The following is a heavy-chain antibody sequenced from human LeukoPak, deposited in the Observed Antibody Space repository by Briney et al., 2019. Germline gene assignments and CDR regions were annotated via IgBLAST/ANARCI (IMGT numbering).Heavy chain of an antibody. CDR1: GFTFIAYT. V-gene: IGHV3-48*01. D-gene: IGHD2-15*01. CDR2: TDRSGRTK. J-gene: IGHJ4*02. CDR3: ARGSVLCRGGSCSPNHFDY. Sequence: GGSLRLSCAPSGFTFIAYTMNWVRQAPGKGLECLSYTDRSGRTKYYADCVEGRFCISRDTTKNSLCLQMSSLRVEDTAVYFCARGSVLCRGGSCSPNHFDYWGQGTLLTVSS.